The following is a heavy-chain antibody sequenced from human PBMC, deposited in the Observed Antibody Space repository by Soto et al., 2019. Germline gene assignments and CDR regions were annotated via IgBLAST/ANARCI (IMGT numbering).Heavy chain of an antibody. CDR1: GGSFSGYY. J-gene: IGHJ4*02. CDR3: ARARSAAGGRYYFDY. V-gene: IGHV4-34*01. CDR2: INHSGST. D-gene: IGHD3-16*01. Sequence: SETLSLTCAVYGGSFSGYYWSWIRQPPGKGLEWIGEINHSGSTNYNPSLKSRVTISVDTSKNQFSLKLSSVTAADTAVYYCARARSAAGGRYYFDYWGQGTLVTVSS.